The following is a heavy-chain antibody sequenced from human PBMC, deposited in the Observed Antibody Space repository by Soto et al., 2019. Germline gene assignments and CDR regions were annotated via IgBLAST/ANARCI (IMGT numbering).Heavy chain of an antibody. CDR1: GDSISSSNW. J-gene: IGHJ6*02. D-gene: IGHD2-2*01. V-gene: IGHV4-4*02. CDR3: ARDNRYHQVLLGTDYYYYYGMDV. CDR2: VSLSGTT. Sequence: QVQLQESGPGLVKPSGTLSLTCAVSGDSISSSNWWSWVRQPPGKGLEWIGEVSLSGTTNYNPSLKGRVTISVDKSKNQLSLKLSSVTAADTAVYYCARDNRYHQVLLGTDYYYYYGMDVWGQGTTVTVSS.